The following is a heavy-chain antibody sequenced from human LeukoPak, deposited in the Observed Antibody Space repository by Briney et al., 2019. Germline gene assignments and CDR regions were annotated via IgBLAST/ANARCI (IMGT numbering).Heavy chain of an antibody. Sequence: GGSLRLSCAASGFTFSSNTMSWVRQAPGKGLEWVSDISGSGGRTDYADSVKGRFTISRDNSKNTLYLQMNSLRAEDTAVYYCAKGREVRYSGYDYSFDYWGQGTLVSVSS. CDR1: GFTFSSNT. V-gene: IGHV3-23*01. D-gene: IGHD5-12*01. J-gene: IGHJ4*02. CDR2: ISGSGGRT. CDR3: AKGREVRYSGYDYSFDY.